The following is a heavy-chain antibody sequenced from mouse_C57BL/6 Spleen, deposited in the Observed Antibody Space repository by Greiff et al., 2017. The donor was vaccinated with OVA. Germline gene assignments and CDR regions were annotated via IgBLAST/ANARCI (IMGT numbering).Heavy chain of an antibody. CDR3: ARQITTVGDAMDY. J-gene: IGHJ4*01. Sequence: EVMLVESGGDLVKPGGSLKLSCAASGFTFSSYGMSWVRQTPDKRLEWVATISSGGSYTYYPDSVKGRFTISRDNAKNTLYLQMSSLKSEDTAMYYCARQITTVGDAMDYWGQGTSVTVSS. CDR1: GFTFSSYG. CDR2: ISSGGSYT. V-gene: IGHV5-6*01. D-gene: IGHD1-1*01.